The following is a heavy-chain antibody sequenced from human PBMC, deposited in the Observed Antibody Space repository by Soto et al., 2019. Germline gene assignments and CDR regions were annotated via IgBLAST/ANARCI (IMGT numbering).Heavy chain of an antibody. CDR3: AKDQYCGGGTCYGLDV. D-gene: IGHD2-15*01. J-gene: IGHJ6*02. CDR2: ISGSGGGT. CDR1: RFTFSSYA. V-gene: IGHV3-23*01. Sequence: GGSLRLSCAASRFTFSSYAMSWVRQAPEKGLEWVSTISGSGGGTDYADSVKGRFTISRDNSENTLYLQMNSLRAEDTAVYYCAKDQYCGGGTCYGLDVWGQGTTVTVSS.